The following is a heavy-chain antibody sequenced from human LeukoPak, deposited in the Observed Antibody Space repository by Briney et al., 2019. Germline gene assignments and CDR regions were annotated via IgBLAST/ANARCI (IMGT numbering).Heavy chain of an antibody. D-gene: IGHD5-18*01. V-gene: IGHV4-38-2*01. Sequence: SETLSLTCAVSGYSISSGYYWGWIRQPPGKGLERIGSIYHSGSTYYNPSLKSRVTISVDTSKNQFSLKLSSVTAADTAVYYCATQEGDSYGFDYWGQGTLVTVSS. CDR1: GYSISSGYY. CDR3: ATQEGDSYGFDY. CDR2: IYHSGST. J-gene: IGHJ4*02.